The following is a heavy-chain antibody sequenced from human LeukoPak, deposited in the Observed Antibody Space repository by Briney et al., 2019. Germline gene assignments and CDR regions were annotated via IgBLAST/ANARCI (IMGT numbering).Heavy chain of an antibody. D-gene: IGHD6-13*01. CDR1: GGTFSSYA. Sequence: ASVKVSCKASGGTFSSYAISWVRQAPGKGLEWMGGFDPEDGETIYAQKFQGRVTMTEDTSTDTAYMELSSLRSEDTAVYYCATGGRGIAAAGPFDYWGQGTLVTVSS. V-gene: IGHV1-24*01. J-gene: IGHJ4*02. CDR2: FDPEDGET. CDR3: ATGGRGIAAAGPFDY.